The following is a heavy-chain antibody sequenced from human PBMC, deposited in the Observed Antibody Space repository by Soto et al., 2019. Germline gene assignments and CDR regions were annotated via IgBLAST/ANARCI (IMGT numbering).Heavy chain of an antibody. Sequence: RGGVLKTSCKIAGYRFTKYWIRLVRQMAGKGVEWVGISSRSEYDITYSPDFKGQVTISADKSISTAYLQWNSLKALDTAMYCCARLWSGVNYENYPSGTYGIGPHSFDPWGQGTLVTVSS. CDR3: ARLWSGVNYENYPSGTYGIGPHSFDP. J-gene: IGHJ5*02. CDR2: SSRSEYDI. V-gene: IGHV5-51*01. D-gene: IGHD3-10*01. CDR1: GYRFTKYW.